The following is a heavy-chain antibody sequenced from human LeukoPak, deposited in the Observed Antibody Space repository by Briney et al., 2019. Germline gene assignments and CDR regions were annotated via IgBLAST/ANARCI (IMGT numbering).Heavy chain of an antibody. D-gene: IGHD3-22*01. CDR2: FSYSGGST. Sequence: GGSVRLSCAVSGITRSNYGIMWVRQSPGRGRVGVAGFSYSGGSTKYADSVKGRFTISRDNPKNTLYLQMNSLRAEDTAVYFCAKRGVVIRVILVGFHKEAYYFDSWGQGALVTVSS. J-gene: IGHJ4*02. CDR3: AKRGVVIRVILVGFHKEAYYFDS. CDR1: GITRSNYG. V-gene: IGHV3-23*01.